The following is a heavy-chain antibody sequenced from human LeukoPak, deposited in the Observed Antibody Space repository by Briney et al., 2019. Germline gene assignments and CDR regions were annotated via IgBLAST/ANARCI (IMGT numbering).Heavy chain of an antibody. J-gene: IGHJ4*02. D-gene: IGHD6-13*01. CDR2: IYYSGST. Sequence: SETLSLTCTVSGGSISSYYWSWIRQPPGKGLEWIGYIYYSGSTNYNPSLKSRVTISVDTSKNQFSLKLSSVTAADTAVYYCATSIAAAGTFDYWGQGTLVTVSS. CDR3: ATSIAAAGTFDY. V-gene: IGHV4-59*01. CDR1: GGSISSYY.